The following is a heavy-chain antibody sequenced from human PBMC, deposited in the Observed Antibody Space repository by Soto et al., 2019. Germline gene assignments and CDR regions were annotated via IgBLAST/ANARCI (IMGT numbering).Heavy chain of an antibody. CDR3: ARWPLPGYYYMDV. V-gene: IGHV4-59*08. Sequence: TLSLTCTVSGGSISSYYWSWIRQPPGKGLEWIGYIYYSGSTNYNPSLKSRVTISVDTSKNQFSLKLSSVTAADTAVYYCARWPLPGYYYMDVWGKGTTVTVSS. J-gene: IGHJ6*03. CDR2: IYYSGST. CDR1: GGSISSYY.